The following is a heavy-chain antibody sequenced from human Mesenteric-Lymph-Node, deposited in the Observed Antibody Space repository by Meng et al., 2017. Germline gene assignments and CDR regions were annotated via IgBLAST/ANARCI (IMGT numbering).Heavy chain of an antibody. D-gene: IGHD3-16*01. J-gene: IGHJ6*02. CDR3: ARDSREVYDYCYYGMDV. CDR1: GDSVSSNSAA. V-gene: IGHV6-1*01. Sequence: SETLSLTCAISGDSVSSNSAAWNWIRQSPSRGLEWLGRTYYRSKWYNDYAVSVKSRITINPDTSKNQFSLQLNSVTPEDTAVYYCARDSREVYDYCYYGMDVWGQGTTVTVSS. CDR2: TYYRSKWYN.